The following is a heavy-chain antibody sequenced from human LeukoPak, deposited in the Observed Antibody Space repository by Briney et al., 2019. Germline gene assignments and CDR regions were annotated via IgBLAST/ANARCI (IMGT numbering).Heavy chain of an antibody. J-gene: IGHJ4*02. V-gene: IGHV1-69*04. CDR2: IIPILGIA. CDR1: GGTFSSYA. D-gene: IGHD3-9*01. Sequence: GASVKVSCKASGGTFSSYAISWVRQAPGQGLEWMGRIIPILGIANYAQKSQGRVTITADKSTSTAYMELSSLRSEDTAVYYCARTPYYDILTGSTRYYFDYWGQGTLVTVSS. CDR3: ARTPYYDILTGSTRYYFDY.